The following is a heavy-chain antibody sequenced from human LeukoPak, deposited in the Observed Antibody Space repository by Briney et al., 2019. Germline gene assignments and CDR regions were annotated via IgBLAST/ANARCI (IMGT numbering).Heavy chain of an antibody. Sequence: GGSLRLSCAASGFTFSSYGMHLVRQAPGKGLEWVAVISYDGSNKYYADSVKGRFTVSRDNSKNTLYLQMNSLRAEDTAVYYCAKDAFDIWGQGTMVTVSS. CDR1: GFTFSSYG. CDR2: ISYDGSNK. CDR3: AKDAFDI. J-gene: IGHJ3*02. V-gene: IGHV3-30*18.